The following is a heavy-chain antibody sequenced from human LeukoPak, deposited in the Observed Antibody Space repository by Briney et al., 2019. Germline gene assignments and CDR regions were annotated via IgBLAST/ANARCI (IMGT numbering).Heavy chain of an antibody. CDR1: GFTFSSYA. J-gene: IGHJ4*02. V-gene: IGHV3-33*01. CDR3: ARGTCYFDY. Sequence: GGSLRLSCAASGFTFSSYAMHWVRQAPGKGLEWVAVIWYDGSNQYYADSVKGRFTLSRDNSKNTLYLQMNSLRAEDTAVYYCARGTCYFDYWGQGTLVTVSS. CDR2: IWYDGSNQ.